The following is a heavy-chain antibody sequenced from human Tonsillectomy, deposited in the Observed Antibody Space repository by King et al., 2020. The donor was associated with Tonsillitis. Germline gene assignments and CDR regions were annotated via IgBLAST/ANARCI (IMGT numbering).Heavy chain of an antibody. Sequence: VQLVESGGGLVKPGGSLRLSCAASGFTFSSYSMNWVRQAPGKGLKWVSSISSSSSYIYYADSVKGRFTISRDNAKNSLYLQMNSLRAEDTAVYYCARDLTMYYYDSSGYLFGAASSLDYWGQGTLVTVSS. CDR2: ISSSSSYI. J-gene: IGHJ4*02. CDR1: GFTFSSYS. D-gene: IGHD3-22*01. CDR3: ARDLTMYYYDSSGYLFGAASSLDY. V-gene: IGHV3-21*01.